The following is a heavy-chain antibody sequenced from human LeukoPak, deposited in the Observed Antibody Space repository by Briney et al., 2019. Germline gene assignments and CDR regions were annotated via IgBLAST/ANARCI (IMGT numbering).Heavy chain of an antibody. CDR3: ARGRGGRWLQVYYFDY. Sequence: PGGSLRLSCAASGFTFSSYTMHWVRQAPGKGLEWVAVIWYDGSNKYYADSVKGRFTISRDNSKNTLYLRVNSLRAEDTAMYYCARGRGGRWLQVYYFDYWGQGTLVTVSS. J-gene: IGHJ4*02. V-gene: IGHV3-33*08. D-gene: IGHD5-24*01. CDR2: IWYDGSNK. CDR1: GFTFSSYT.